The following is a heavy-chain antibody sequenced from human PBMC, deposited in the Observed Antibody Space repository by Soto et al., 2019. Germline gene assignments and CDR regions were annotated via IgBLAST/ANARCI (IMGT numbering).Heavy chain of an antibody. CDR1: GYSISSGYF. CDR3: EREVNY. V-gene: IGHV4-38-2*01. J-gene: IGHJ4*02. Sequence: XGTLSLTCAVSGYSISSGYFWCWIRQPPGQGLESIGSVYHTGSAYYNPSLKSRVTISVDTSKNQFSLRLSSVTAADTAVYYCEREVNYWAQATMVTVSS. CDR2: VYHTGSA.